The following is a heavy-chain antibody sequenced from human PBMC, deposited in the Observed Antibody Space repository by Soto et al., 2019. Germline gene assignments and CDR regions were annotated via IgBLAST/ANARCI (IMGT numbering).Heavy chain of an antibody. V-gene: IGHV3-43*01. J-gene: IGHJ4*02. Sequence: GGSLRLSCAASGFTFDDYTMHWVRQAPGKGLEWVSLISWDGGSTYYADSVKGRFTISRDNSKNSLYLQMNSLRTEDTALYYCAKGGAYYYDSSGTLPPFDYWGQGTLVTVSS. CDR3: AKGGAYYYDSSGTLPPFDY. D-gene: IGHD3-22*01. CDR1: GFTFDDYT. CDR2: ISWDGGST.